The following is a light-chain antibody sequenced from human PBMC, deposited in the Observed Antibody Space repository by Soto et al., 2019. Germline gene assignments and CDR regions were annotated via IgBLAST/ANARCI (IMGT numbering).Light chain of an antibody. CDR1: SSDVGGYNY. Sequence: QSALTQPPSASGSHGQSVTISCTGTSSDVGGYNYVSWYQQHPGKASKLMIYEVSERPSGVPDRFSGSKSGNTASLTVSGLQAEDEADYYCSSYAGSNNLYVFGTGTKVTVL. CDR3: SSYAGSNNLYV. V-gene: IGLV2-8*01. CDR2: EVS. J-gene: IGLJ1*01.